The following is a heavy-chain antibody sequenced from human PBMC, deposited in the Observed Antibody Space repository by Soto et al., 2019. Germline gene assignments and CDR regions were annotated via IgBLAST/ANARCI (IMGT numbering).Heavy chain of an antibody. D-gene: IGHD3-10*01. V-gene: IGHV3-21*01. Sequence: GGSLRLSGAASGFTFSSYSINWVRQAPWKGLEWLSSISSSSIYIYYADSVKGRFTISRDNAKNSLYLQMNSLRAEDTAVYYCARDLYGSGSYHYYYYAMDVCGRRTRVAVCS. CDR1: GFTFSSYS. CDR2: ISSSSIYI. J-gene: IGHJ6*01. CDR3: ARDLYGSGSYHYYYYAMDV.